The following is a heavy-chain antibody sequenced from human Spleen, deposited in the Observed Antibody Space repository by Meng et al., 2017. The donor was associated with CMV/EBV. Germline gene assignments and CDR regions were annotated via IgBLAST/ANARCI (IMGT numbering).Heavy chain of an antibody. CDR2: INHSGST. CDR3: ASSGGSGTPGRFYYFDY. D-gene: IGHD3-10*01. Sequence: QVHLQQVGAGLLKPSETLSLTFAVYGGSCSGYYWSWIRQPPGKGLEWIGEINHSGSTNYNPSLKSRVTISVDTSKNQFSLKLSSVTAADTAVYYCASSGGSGTPGRFYYFDYWGQGTLVTVSS. V-gene: IGHV4-34*01. J-gene: IGHJ4*02. CDR1: GGSCSGYY.